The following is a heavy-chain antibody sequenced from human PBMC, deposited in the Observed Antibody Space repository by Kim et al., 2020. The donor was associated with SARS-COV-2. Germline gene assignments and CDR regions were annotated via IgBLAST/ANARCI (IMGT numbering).Heavy chain of an antibody. CDR1: GFTFSSYG. CDR3: AKDRGYCSGGSCYSGGFTYYGMDV. J-gene: IGHJ6*02. CDR2: ISYDGSNK. Sequence: GGSLRLSCAASGFTFSSYGMHWVRQAPGKGLEWVAVISYDGSNKYYADSVKGRFTISRDNSKNTLYLQMNSLRAEDTAVYYFAKDRGYCSGGSCYSGGFTYYGMDVWGQGTTVTVSS. V-gene: IGHV3-30*18. D-gene: IGHD2-15*01.